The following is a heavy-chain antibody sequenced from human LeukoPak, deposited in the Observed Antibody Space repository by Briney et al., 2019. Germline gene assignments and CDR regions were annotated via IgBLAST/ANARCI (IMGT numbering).Heavy chain of an antibody. CDR2: SSAYNGNT. D-gene: IGHD3-22*01. V-gene: IGHV1-18*01. CDR3: ARDQALYDSSGYYEPFLPLTNLEYFQH. CDR1: GYTFTSYG. Sequence: ASVKVSCKASGYTFTSYGISWVRQAPGQGLEWKGWSSAYNGNTNDAQKIQGRVTMTTDTSTSTAYMELRSLRSDDTAVYYCARDQALYDSSGYYEPFLPLTNLEYFQHWGQGTLVTVSS. J-gene: IGHJ1*01.